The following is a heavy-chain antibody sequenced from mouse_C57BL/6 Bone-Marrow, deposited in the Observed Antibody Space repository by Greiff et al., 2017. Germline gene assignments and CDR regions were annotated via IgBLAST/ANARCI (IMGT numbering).Heavy chain of an antibody. CDR2: INPNNGGT. CDR1: GYTFTDYN. V-gene: IGHV1-22*01. D-gene: IGHD2-2*01. J-gene: IGHJ4*01. Sequence: EVQLQQSGPELVKPGASVKMSCKASGYTFTDYNMHWVKQSHGKSLEWIGYINPNNGGTSYNQKFKGKATLTVNKSSSTAYMELRSLTSEDSAVYYCANDLLWLRRYYYAMDYSGQETSVTVSS. CDR3: ANDLLWLRRYYYAMDY.